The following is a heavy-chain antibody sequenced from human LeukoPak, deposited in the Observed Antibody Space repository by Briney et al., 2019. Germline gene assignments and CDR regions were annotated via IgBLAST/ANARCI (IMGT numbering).Heavy chain of an antibody. Sequence: GGSLRLSCAASGFTFSRYAMSWVRQSPGKGVEWGSAISTNGGGTYYADSVKGRFTISRDNSKNTLYLQMNSLRAEDTAVYYCAKDWASDPIDSFDIWGQGTMVTVSS. D-gene: IGHD2-21*02. CDR1: GFTFSRYA. V-gene: IGHV3-23*01. CDR3: AKDWASDPIDSFDI. CDR2: ISTNGGGT. J-gene: IGHJ3*02.